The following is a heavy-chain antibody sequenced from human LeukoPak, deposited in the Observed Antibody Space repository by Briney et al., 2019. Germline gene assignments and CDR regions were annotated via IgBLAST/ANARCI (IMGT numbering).Heavy chain of an antibody. D-gene: IGHD5-12*01. CDR3: AKHRGRDGGYPFDY. CDR2: ISSSSSYI. V-gene: IGHV3-21*04. J-gene: IGHJ4*02. Sequence: GGSLRLSCAASGFTFSSYSMNWVRQAPGKGLEWVSSISSSSSYIYYADSAKGRFTISRDNSKNTLYLQMNSLRVEDTAVYYCAKHRGRDGGYPFDYWGQGTLVTVSS. CDR1: GFTFSSYS.